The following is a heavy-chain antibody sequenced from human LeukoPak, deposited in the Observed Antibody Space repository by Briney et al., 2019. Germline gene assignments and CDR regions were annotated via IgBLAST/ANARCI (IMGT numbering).Heavy chain of an antibody. J-gene: IGHJ4*02. CDR3: ARGYSSGWYASPDY. D-gene: IGHD6-19*01. V-gene: IGHV3-30*04. CDR1: GFTFSSYV. CDR2: ISYDGSNE. Sequence: PGGSLRLSCAASGFTFSSYVHWVRQAPGKGLEWVAIISYDGSNEYYADSVKGRFTISRDNAKNSLYLQMNSLGAEDTAVYYCARGYSSGWYASPDYWGQGTLVTVSS.